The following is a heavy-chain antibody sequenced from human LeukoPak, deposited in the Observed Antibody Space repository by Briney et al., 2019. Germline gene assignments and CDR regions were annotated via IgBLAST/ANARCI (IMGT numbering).Heavy chain of an antibody. D-gene: IGHD2-2*01. CDR3: AREEGYCSSTSCYPDAFDI. CDR1: GFTFSSYA. Sequence: GGSLRLSCAASGFTFSSYAMSWVRQAPGKGLEWVSAISGSGGSTYYADSVKGRFTISRDNSKNTLYLQMNSLRAEDTAVYYCAREEGYCSSTSCYPDAFDIWGQGTMVTVSS. V-gene: IGHV3-23*01. CDR2: ISGSGGST. J-gene: IGHJ3*02.